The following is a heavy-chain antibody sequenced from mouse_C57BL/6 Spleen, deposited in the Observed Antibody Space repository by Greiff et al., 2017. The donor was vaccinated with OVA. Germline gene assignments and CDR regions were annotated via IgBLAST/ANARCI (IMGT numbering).Heavy chain of an antibody. V-gene: IGHV5-17*01. Sequence: EVQVVESGGGLVKPGGSLKLSCAASGFTFSDYGMHWVRQAPEKGLEWVAYISSGSSTIYYADTVKGRFTISRDNAKNTLFLQMTSLRSEDTAMYYCAREANLYYFDYWGQGTTLTVSS. J-gene: IGHJ2*01. D-gene: IGHD3-2*02. CDR3: AREANLYYFDY. CDR1: GFTFSDYG. CDR2: ISSGSSTI.